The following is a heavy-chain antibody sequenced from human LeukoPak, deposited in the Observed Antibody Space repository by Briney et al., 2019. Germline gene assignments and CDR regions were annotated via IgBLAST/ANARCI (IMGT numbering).Heavy chain of an antibody. CDR3: TTESCFGRIPNPPNDY. CDR2: IKSKTDGGTT. V-gene: IGHV3-15*01. CDR1: GFPFSSNG. Sequence: GGSLRLSCAASGFPFSSNGMNWVRQAPGKGLEWVGRIKSKTDGGTTDYAAPVKGRFTISRDDSKNTLYLQMNSLKTEDTAVYYCTTESCFGRIPNPPNDYRGQGTLVTVSS. D-gene: IGHD3-16*01. J-gene: IGHJ4*02.